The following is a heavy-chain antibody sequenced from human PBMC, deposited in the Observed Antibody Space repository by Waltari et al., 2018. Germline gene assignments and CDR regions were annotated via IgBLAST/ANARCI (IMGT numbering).Heavy chain of an antibody. D-gene: IGHD3-9*01. CDR1: RGSISSSNW. V-gene: IGHV4-4*02. J-gene: IGHJ3*02. CDR2: IYHSGST. CDR3: ARGTGTPWAFDI. Sequence: QVQLQESGPGLVKPSGTLSLTCAVSRGSISSSNWWSWGRQPPGKGLEWMGEIYHSGSTNYNPSLKGRVTISVDKSKNQFSLKLSSVTAADTAVYYCARGTGTPWAFDIWGQGTMVTVSS.